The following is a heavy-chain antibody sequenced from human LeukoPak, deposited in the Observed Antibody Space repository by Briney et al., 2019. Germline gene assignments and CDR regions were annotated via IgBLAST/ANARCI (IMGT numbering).Heavy chain of an antibody. CDR3: ARDGRVTTVTTLGY. V-gene: IGHV1-2*02. CDR1: GYTFTGDY. CDR2: INPNSGGT. J-gene: IGHJ4*02. D-gene: IGHD4-17*01. Sequence: ASVKVSCNASGYTFTGDYMHWVRQAPGQGLEWVGWINPNSGGTNYAQKFQGRVTMTRDTSISTAYMELSRLRSDDTAVYYCARDGRVTTVTTLGYWGQGTLATVSS.